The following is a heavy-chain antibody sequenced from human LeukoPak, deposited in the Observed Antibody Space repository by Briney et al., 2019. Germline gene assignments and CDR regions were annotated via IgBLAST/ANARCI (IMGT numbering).Heavy chain of an antibody. CDR1: GGSINSYY. J-gene: IGHJ4*02. CDR2: IYYSGST. V-gene: IGHV4-59*08. Sequence: SETLSLTCTVSGGSINSYYWSWIRKPPGKGLEWIGYIYYSGSTNYNPSLKSRVTISVDTSKNQFSLKLSSVTAADTAVYYCGRGWQTPFDYWGQGTLVTVSS. D-gene: IGHD2-15*01. CDR3: GRGWQTPFDY.